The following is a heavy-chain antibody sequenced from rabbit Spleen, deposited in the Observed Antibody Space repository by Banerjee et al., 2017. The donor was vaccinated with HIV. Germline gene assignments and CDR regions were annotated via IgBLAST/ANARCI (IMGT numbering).Heavy chain of an antibody. CDR1: GVSFSSSYY. CDR2: IDTGSSGFT. J-gene: IGHJ4*01. D-gene: IGHD8-1*01. V-gene: IGHV1S40*01. Sequence: QSLEESGGDLVKPGASLTLTCTASGVSFSSSYYMCWVRQAPGKGLEWIACIDTGSSGFTYIASWAKGRFTISKTSSTTVTLQMTSLTAADTTTYFCATWAGSSYNEFKLWGQGTLVTVS. CDR3: ATWAGSSYNEFKL.